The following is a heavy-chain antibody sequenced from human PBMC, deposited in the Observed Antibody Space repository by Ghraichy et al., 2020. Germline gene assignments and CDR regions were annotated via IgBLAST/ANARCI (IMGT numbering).Heavy chain of an antibody. CDR1: GYSISSGYY. J-gene: IGHJ5*02. V-gene: IGHV4-38-2*01. CDR3: ARGKEVVVAATSTIDWFDP. D-gene: IGHD2-15*01. CDR2: IYHSGST. Sequence: SETLSLTCAVSGYSISSGYYWGWIRQPPGKGLEWIGSIYHSGSTYYNPSLKSRVTISVDTSKNQFSLKLSSVTAADTAVYYCARGKEVVVAATSTIDWFDPWGQGTLVTVSS.